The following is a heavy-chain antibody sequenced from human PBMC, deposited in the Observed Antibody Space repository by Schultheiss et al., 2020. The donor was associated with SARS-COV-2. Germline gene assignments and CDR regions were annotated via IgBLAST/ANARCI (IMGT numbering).Heavy chain of an antibody. CDR3: ARDPQVRWQAGYFDY. CDR2: IPFDASNK. V-gene: IGHV3-30-3*01. Sequence: GGSLRLSCAASGFTFSSYAMHWVRQAPGKGLEWVALIPFDASNKYYAESVKGRFTISRDNAKNSLYLQMNSLRAEDTAVYYCARDPQVRWQAGYFDYWGQGTLVTVSS. CDR1: GFTFSSYA. D-gene: IGHD4-23*01. J-gene: IGHJ4*02.